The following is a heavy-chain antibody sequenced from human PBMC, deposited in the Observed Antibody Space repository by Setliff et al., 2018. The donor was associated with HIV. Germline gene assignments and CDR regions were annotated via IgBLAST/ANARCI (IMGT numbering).Heavy chain of an antibody. CDR2: IRYDGSNK. CDR3: AKGAVRGVISYYYYYMDV. CDR1: GFTFSSYS. D-gene: IGHD3-10*01. V-gene: IGHV3-30*02. Sequence: PGGSLSLSCAASGFTFSSYSMHWVRQAPGKGLEWVAFIRYDGSNKYYADSVKGRFTISRDNSKNTLYLQMNILRAEDTAVYYCAKGAVRGVISYYYYYMDVWGKGTTVTVSS. J-gene: IGHJ6*03.